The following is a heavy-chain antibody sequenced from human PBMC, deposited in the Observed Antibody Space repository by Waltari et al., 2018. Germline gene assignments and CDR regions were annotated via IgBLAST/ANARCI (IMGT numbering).Heavy chain of an antibody. CDR2: INPNSGGT. J-gene: IGHJ4*02. V-gene: IGHV1-2*02. CDR3: ARGVVGATTAQPY. Sequence: GASVKVSCTASGYTFTGYYMHWVRQAPGQGLEWMGWINPNSGGTNYAQKFQGRVTMTRDTSISTAYMELSRLRSDDTAVYYCARGVVGATTAQPYWGQGTLVTVSS. CDR1: GYTFTGYY. D-gene: IGHD1-26*01.